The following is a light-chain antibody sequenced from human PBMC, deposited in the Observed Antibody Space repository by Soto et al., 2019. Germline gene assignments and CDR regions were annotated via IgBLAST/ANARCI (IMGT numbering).Light chain of an antibody. J-gene: IGKJ4*01. CDR2: DAS. Sequence: EIVLTQSPGTLSLSPGERATLSCRASQSVSSTYLAWYQQKPGQAPRLLISDASTRATGIPDRFSGSGSGTDFTLTFTRLEPEDSAVYYCQQYASSLLTFGGGTKMDIK. CDR3: QQYASSLLT. V-gene: IGKV3-20*01. CDR1: QSVSSTY.